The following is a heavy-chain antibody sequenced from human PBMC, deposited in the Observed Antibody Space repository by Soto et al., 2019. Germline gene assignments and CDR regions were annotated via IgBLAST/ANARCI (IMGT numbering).Heavy chain of an antibody. Sequence: QVQLVESGGGVVQPGRSLRLSCAASGFTFSSYAMHWVRQAPGKGLEWVAVISYDGSNKYYADSVKGRFTISRDNSKNTLDLQMNSLRAEDTAVYYCARSIAAAGTRLGDYWGQGTLVTVSS. D-gene: IGHD6-13*01. CDR2: ISYDGSNK. CDR1: GFTFSSYA. CDR3: ARSIAAAGTRLGDY. J-gene: IGHJ4*02. V-gene: IGHV3-30-3*01.